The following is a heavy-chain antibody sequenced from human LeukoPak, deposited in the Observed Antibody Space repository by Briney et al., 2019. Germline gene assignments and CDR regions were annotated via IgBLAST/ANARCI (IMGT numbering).Heavy chain of an antibody. V-gene: IGHV3-23*01. Sequence: GGSLRLSCAASGFTFSNYAMSWVRQAPGKGLEWVSTISGSGSTTYYADSAKGRFSISRDNSNNTLYLQMNSPRAEDTAVYYCAKISSGWDMNWGQGTLVTVSS. D-gene: IGHD6-19*01. J-gene: IGHJ4*02. CDR2: ISGSGSTT. CDR3: AKISSGWDMN. CDR1: GFTFSNYA.